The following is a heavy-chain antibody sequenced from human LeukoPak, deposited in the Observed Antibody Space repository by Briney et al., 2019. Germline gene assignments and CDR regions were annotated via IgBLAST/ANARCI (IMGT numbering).Heavy chain of an antibody. CDR1: GFTFSSYA. J-gene: IGHJ4*02. CDR2: ISGSGGST. D-gene: IGHD6-13*01. CDR3: AKEILGYSSSWYYFDY. Sequence: GGSLRLSCAASGFTFSSYAMSWVRQAPGKGLEWVSAISGSGGSTYYADSVKGRFTISRDNSKNTLYLQMNSLRAEDTAVYYCAKEILGYSSSWYYFDYWGQGTLVPSPQ. V-gene: IGHV3-23*01.